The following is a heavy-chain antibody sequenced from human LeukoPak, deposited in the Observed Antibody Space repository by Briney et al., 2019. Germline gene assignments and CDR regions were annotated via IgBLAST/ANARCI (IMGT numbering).Heavy chain of an antibody. J-gene: IGHJ4*02. Sequence: ASVKVSCKASGGTFSSYAISWVRQAPGQGLEWMGGIIPIFGTANYAQKFQGRVTITTDESTRTAYMELSSLRSEDTAVYYCASQGNTTTHQYSSSSAPFDYWGQGTLVTVSS. CDR3: ASQGNTTTHQYSSSSAPFDY. CDR1: GGTFSSYA. D-gene: IGHD6-6*01. V-gene: IGHV1-69*05. CDR2: IIPIFGTA.